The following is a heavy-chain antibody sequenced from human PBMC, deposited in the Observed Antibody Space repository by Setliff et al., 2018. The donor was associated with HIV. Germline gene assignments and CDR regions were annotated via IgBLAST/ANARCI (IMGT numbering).Heavy chain of an antibody. J-gene: IGHJ3*02. Sequence: GGSLRLSCAASGFTFSSYAMTWVRQAPGKGLEWVSHIYPDSNNIDYTDSVKGRFTISRDNSKNTLYLQMSSLRAEDTAVYYCAKDRLEWLAPDGFDIWGLGTMVTVSS. V-gene: IGHV3-23*03. CDR3: AKDRLEWLAPDGFDI. CDR1: GFTFSSYA. D-gene: IGHD3-3*01. CDR2: IYPDSNNI.